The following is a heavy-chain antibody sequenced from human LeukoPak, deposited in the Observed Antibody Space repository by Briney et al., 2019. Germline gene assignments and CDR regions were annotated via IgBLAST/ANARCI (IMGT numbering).Heavy chain of an antibody. V-gene: IGHV4-59*11. CDR3: ARDYVDDYYYYGMDV. J-gene: IGHJ6*02. CDR1: GGSISSHY. Sequence: SETLSLTCTVSGGSISSHYWSWIRQPPGKGLEWIGYIYYSGSTNYNPSLKSRVTISVATSKNQFSLKLSSVTAADTAVYYCARDYVDDYYYYGMDVWGQGTTVTVSS. CDR2: IYYSGST. D-gene: IGHD3-16*01.